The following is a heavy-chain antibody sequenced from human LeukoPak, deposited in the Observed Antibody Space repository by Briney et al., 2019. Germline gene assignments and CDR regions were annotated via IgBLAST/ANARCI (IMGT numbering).Heavy chain of an antibody. Sequence: SVKVSCKASGGTFSSYAISWVRQAPGQGLEWMGRIIPIFGTANYAQKFPGRVTITTDESTSTAYMELSSLRSEDTAVYYCARAGGYSYGSFDYWGQGTLVTVSS. D-gene: IGHD5-18*01. V-gene: IGHV1-69*05. CDR1: GGTFSSYA. CDR3: ARAGGYSYGSFDY. J-gene: IGHJ4*02. CDR2: IIPIFGTA.